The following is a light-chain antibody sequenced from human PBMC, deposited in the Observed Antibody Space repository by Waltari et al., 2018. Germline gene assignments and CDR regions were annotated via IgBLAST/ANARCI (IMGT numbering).Light chain of an antibody. CDR1: RSNTGSNY. CDR2: RNN. J-gene: IGLJ3*02. V-gene: IGLV1-47*01. Sequence: QSVLTQPPSASGTPGQRVTISCSGRRSNTGSNYVSWYQHVPGAAPKLLIYRNNQRPSGVPDRFSGSKSGTSASLAISGLRSEDEADYYCAAWDDSLSRWLLGGGTKLTVL. CDR3: AAWDDSLSRWL.